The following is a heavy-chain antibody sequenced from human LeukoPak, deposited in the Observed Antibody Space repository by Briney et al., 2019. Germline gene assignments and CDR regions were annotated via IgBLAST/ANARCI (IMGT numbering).Heavy chain of an antibody. CDR2: IYYSGST. Sequence: ETLSLTCTVSGGSISSYYWSWIRQPPGKGLEWIGYIYYSGSTNFNPSLKSRVTISVDTSKNQFSLKLSSMTAADTAVYYCARGGLEYQLLSYFDYWGQGTLVTVSS. D-gene: IGHD2-2*01. J-gene: IGHJ4*02. CDR1: GGSISSYY. V-gene: IGHV4-59*01. CDR3: ARGGLEYQLLSYFDY.